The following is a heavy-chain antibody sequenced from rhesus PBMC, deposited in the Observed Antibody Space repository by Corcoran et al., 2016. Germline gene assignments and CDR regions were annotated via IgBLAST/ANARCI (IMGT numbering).Heavy chain of an antibody. CDR1: GASIRSYW. CDR3: ARVDCSGWHVDY. J-gene: IGHJ4*01. CDR2: INRNSSSN. D-gene: IGHD6-31*01. V-gene: IGHV4-80*01. Sequence: QVQLQESCPGLVKPSETLSLTCAVSGASIRSYWWSWIRQPPGKGLEWIGEINRNSSSNYYNPPLKARCTSSKDSSRKQFSLMLSAGTSAYTAWYYWARVDCSGWHVDYWGQGVLVTVSS.